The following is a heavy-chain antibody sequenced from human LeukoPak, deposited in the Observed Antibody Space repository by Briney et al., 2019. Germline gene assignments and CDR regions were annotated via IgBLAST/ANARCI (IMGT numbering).Heavy chain of an antibody. CDR2: IYSGGST. CDR3: AGPADYDFWSGFLY. CDR1: GFTFSSYS. J-gene: IGHJ4*02. V-gene: IGHV3-66*04. D-gene: IGHD3-3*01. Sequence: GGSLRLSCAASGFTFSSYSMNWVRQAPGKGLEWVSVIYSGGSTYYADSVKGRFTISRDNSKNTLYLQMNSLRAEDTAVYYCAGPADYDFWSGFLYWGQGTLVTVSS.